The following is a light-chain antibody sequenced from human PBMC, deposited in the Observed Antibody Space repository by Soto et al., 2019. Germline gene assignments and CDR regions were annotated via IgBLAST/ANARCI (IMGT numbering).Light chain of an antibody. J-gene: IGLJ2*01. CDR3: CSYTVGDTVV. CDR2: EVS. CDR1: SSDVGDYNY. V-gene: IGLV2-8*01. Sequence: QSALTQPPSASGSPGQSVTISCTGTSSDVGDYNYVSWYQRHPGKAPKLMIYEVSKRPSGVPDRFSGSKSGKTASLTVSGLQAEDEADYYCCSYTVGDTVVFGGGTKLTVL.